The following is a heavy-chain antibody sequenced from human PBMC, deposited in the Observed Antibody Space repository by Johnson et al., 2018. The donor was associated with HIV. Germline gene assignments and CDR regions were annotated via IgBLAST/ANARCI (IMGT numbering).Heavy chain of an antibody. CDR1: GFTFSSYA. CDR3: ARAGKTVTFDI. D-gene: IGHD1-14*01. CDR2: ISYDGSNK. J-gene: IGHJ3*02. V-gene: IGHV3-30*14. Sequence: QVQLVESGGGVVQPGRSLRLSCAASGFTFSSYAMHWVRQAPGKGLEWVAVISYDGSNKYYADSVKGRFTISRDNSKNTVYLQMNSLRAEDTAVYYCARAGKTVTFDIWGQGTMVTVSS.